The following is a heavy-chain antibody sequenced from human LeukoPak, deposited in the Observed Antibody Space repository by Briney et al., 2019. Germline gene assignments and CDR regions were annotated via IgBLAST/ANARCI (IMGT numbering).Heavy chain of an antibody. D-gene: IGHD4-17*01. V-gene: IGHV4-31*03. CDR2: IDCSGST. CDR3: AREVVNGELTGDY. CDR1: GFSISSGGYY. J-gene: IGHJ4*02. Sequence: PSQTLCLTCTVSGFSISSGGYYWSWLRQHPGKGREWIGYIDCSGSTYYNPSLKIRVTISVYTSKTQCSLKLSSVAAAAPAVYSCAREVVNGELTGDYWGQGTLVTVSS.